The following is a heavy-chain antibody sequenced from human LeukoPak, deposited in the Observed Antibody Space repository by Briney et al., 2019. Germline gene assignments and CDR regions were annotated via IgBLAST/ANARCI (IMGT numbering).Heavy chain of an antibody. D-gene: IGHD3-10*02. CDR3: AELGITMIGGV. CDR2: INQDGTEK. J-gene: IGHJ6*04. V-gene: IGHV3-7*01. Sequence: PGGSLRLSCAASGFSFTTYWMSWVRQAPGKGLEWVANINQDGTEKYYVDSVKGRFTISRDNGKNSLYLQMNSLRAEDTAVYYCAELGITMIGGVWGKGTTVTISS. CDR1: GFSFTTYW.